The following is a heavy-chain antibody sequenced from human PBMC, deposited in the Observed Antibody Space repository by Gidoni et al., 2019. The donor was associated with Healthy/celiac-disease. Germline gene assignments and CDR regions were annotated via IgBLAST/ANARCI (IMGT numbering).Heavy chain of an antibody. J-gene: IGHJ5*02. CDR2: IIPIFGIA. V-gene: IGHV1-69*04. D-gene: IGHD3-10*01. CDR1: GGTFSSYA. CDR3: AMVRGALSSSIWFDP. Sequence: QVQLVQSGAEVKKPGSSVKVSCKASGGTFSSYAISWVRQAPGQGLEWMGRIIPIFGIANYAQKFQGRVTITAAKSTSTAYMELSSLRSEDTAVYYCAMVRGALSSSIWFDPWGQGTLVTVSS.